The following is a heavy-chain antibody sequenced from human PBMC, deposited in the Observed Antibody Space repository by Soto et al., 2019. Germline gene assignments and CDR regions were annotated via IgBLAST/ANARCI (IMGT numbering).Heavy chain of an antibody. Sequence: ASVKVSCKASGYTFTSYAMHWVRQAPGQRFEWMGWINAGNGNTKYSQKFQGRVTITRDTSASTAYMELSSLRSEDTAVYYCAAHLRTDQLMPIDYWGQGTLVTVSS. CDR2: INAGNGNT. CDR3: AAHLRTDQLMPIDY. J-gene: IGHJ4*02. V-gene: IGHV1-3*01. CDR1: GYTFTSYA. D-gene: IGHD2-2*01.